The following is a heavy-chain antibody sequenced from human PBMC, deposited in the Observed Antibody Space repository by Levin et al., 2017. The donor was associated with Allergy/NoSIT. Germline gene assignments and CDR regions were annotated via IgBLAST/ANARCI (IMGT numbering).Heavy chain of an antibody. CDR1: GGSFSGYY. J-gene: IGHJ4*02. CDR2: INHSGST. D-gene: IGHD3-3*01. V-gene: IGHV4-34*01. Sequence: PGGSLRLSCAVYGGSFSGYYWSWIRQPPGKGLEWIGEINHSGSTNYNPSLKSRVTISVDTSKNQFSLKLSSVTAADTAVYYCARGPYDFWSGRYRIHDYWGQGTLVTVSS. CDR3: ARGPYDFWSGRYRIHDY.